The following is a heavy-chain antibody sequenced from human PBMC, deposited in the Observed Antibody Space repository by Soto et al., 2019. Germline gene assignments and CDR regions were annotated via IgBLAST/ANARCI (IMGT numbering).Heavy chain of an antibody. CDR3: ARYRTGLVDY. D-gene: IGHD1-1*01. J-gene: IGHJ4*02. V-gene: IGHV4-31*03. CDR1: GGSISSGGYY. Sequence: PSETLSLTCPFSGGSISSGGYYWSWIRQHPGKGLEWIGYIYYSGSTYYNPSLKSRVTISVDTSKNQFSLKLSSVTAADTAVYYCARYRTGLVDYWGQGTLVTVSS. CDR2: IYYSGST.